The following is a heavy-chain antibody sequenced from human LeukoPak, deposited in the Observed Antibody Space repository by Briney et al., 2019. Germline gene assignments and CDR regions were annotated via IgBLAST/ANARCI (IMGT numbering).Heavy chain of an antibody. D-gene: IGHD1-26*01. CDR2: INHSGST. CDR3: ARGGDSRSYQDFDY. Sequence: PSETLSLTCAVYGGSFSGYYWSWIRQPPGKGLEWIGEINHSGSTNYNPSLKSRVTISVDTSKNQFSLKLSSVTAADTAVYYCARGGDSRSYQDFDYWGQGTLVTVSS. J-gene: IGHJ4*02. CDR1: GGSFSGYY. V-gene: IGHV4-34*01.